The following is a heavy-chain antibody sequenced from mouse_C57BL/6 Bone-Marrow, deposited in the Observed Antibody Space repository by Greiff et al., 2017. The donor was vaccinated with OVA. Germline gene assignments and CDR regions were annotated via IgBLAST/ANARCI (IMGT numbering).Heavy chain of an antibody. Sequence: DVQLQESGPGLVKPSQSLSLTCSVTGYSITSGYYWNWIRQFPGNKLEWMGYISYDGSNNYNPSLKNRISITRDTSKNQFFLKLNSVTTEDTATYYCARRGWLLRYYFDYWGQGTTLTVSS. CDR3: ARRGWLLRYYFDY. J-gene: IGHJ2*01. CDR2: ISYDGSN. D-gene: IGHD2-3*01. V-gene: IGHV3-6*01. CDR1: GYSITSGYY.